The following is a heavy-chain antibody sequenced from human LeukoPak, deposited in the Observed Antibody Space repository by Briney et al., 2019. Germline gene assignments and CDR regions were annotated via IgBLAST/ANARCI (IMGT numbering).Heavy chain of an antibody. Sequence: SVKVSCKASGGTFSSYAISWVRQAPGQGLEWMGGIIPIFCTANYAQKFQGRVTITADESTSTAYVDLSSLRSEDTAVYYCARDRGYYGPFSDAFDIWGQGTMVTVSS. D-gene: IGHD3-22*01. CDR3: ARDRGYYGPFSDAFDI. CDR1: GGTFSSYA. J-gene: IGHJ3*02. V-gene: IGHV1-69*01. CDR2: IIPIFCTA.